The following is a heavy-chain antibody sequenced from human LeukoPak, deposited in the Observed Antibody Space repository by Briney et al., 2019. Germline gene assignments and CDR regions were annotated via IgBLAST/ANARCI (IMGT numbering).Heavy chain of an antibody. Sequence: GGSLRLSCAASGFTFSSYAMHWVRQAPGKGLEWVAVISYDGSNKYYADSVKGRFTISRDNSKNTLYLQMNSLRAEDTAVYYCARGLSRLGSSSSSLGYWGQGTLVTVSS. V-gene: IGHV3-30-3*01. CDR1: GFTFSSYA. D-gene: IGHD6-6*01. CDR2: ISYDGSNK. CDR3: ARGLSRLGSSSSSLGY. J-gene: IGHJ4*02.